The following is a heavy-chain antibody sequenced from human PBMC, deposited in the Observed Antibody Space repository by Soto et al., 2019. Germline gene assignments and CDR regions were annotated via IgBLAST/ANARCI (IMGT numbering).Heavy chain of an antibody. V-gene: IGHV4-59*01. J-gene: IGHJ4*02. CDR1: GGSISRCY. CDR3: ARGNPTEGYSGYDFDY. Sequence: SEALSVTCSVSGGSISRCYGSGSRQPPGKGLEWIGYIYYSGSTNYNPSLKSRVTISVDTSKNQFSLKLSSVTAADTAVYYCARGNPTEGYSGYDFDYWGQGTLVTVS. D-gene: IGHD5-12*01. CDR2: IYYSGST.